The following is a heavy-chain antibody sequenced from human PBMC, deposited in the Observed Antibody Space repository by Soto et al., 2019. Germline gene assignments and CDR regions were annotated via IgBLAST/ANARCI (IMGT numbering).Heavy chain of an antibody. D-gene: IGHD6-13*01. J-gene: IGHJ4*02. CDR1: GFTFSSYA. V-gene: IGHV3-30-3*01. Sequence: PGGSLRLSCAASGFTFSSYAMHWVRQAPGKGLEWVAVISYDGSNKYYADSVKGRFTISRDNSKNTLYLQMNSLRAEDTAVYYCARDLIPKAAAAPFDYWGQGTLVTVSS. CDR3: ARDLIPKAAAAPFDY. CDR2: ISYDGSNK.